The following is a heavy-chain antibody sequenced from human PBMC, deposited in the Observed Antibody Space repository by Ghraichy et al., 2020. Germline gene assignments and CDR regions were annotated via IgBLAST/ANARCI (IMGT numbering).Heavy chain of an antibody. J-gene: IGHJ4*02. CDR3: ARWSINNFDY. CDR2: ISSSSSTR. V-gene: IGHV3-48*02. CDR1: GFTFSSFS. Sequence: LSLTCAAAGFTFSSFSMSWVRQAPGKGPEWVSYISSSSSTRYYADSVKGRFTISRDNVKNSLYLQMNSLRDEDTAVYYWARWSINNFDYWGQGALVTVSS.